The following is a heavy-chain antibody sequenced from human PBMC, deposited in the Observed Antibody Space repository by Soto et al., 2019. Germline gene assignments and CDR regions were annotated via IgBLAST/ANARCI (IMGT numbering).Heavy chain of an antibody. Sequence: QVQLQESGPGLVKPSQTLSLTCTVSGGSIRRHGYYWSWVRQHPGKGLESIGYIYYSGRTYYTPSLMSRVTITLDTSEGQFDPKLTSVTAADTAVYYWSRAIVVVTTTQRYYSVVDLWGKGTTVTLSS. D-gene: IGHD2-21*02. CDR2: IYYSGRT. V-gene: IGHV4-31*03. CDR1: GGSIRRHGYY. J-gene: IGHJ6*04. CDR3: SRAIVVVTTTQRYYSVVDL.